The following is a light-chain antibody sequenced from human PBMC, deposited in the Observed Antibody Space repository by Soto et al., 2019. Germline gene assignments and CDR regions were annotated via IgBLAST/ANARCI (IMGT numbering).Light chain of an antibody. Sequence: QSALTQPASVSGSPGQSFTISCTGTSSDVGGYNYVSWYQQHPGKAPKVIIYEVSNRPSGVSTRFSGSKSGNTASLTISGLQAEDEADYYCTSYTSSSDIRVFGGGTKLTVL. CDR2: EVS. V-gene: IGLV2-14*01. J-gene: IGLJ3*02. CDR3: TSYTSSSDIRV. CDR1: SSDVGGYNY.